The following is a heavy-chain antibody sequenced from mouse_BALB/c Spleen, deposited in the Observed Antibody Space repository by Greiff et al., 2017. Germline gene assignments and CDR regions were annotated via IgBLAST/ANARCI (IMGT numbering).Heavy chain of an antibody. CDR3: ARNYGYDGGTYYAMDY. V-gene: IGHV2-4-1*01. CDR2: IWSGGST. D-gene: IGHD2-2*01. Sequence: QVQLQQSGPGLVQPSQSLSITCTVSGFSLTSYGVHWVRQSPGKGLEWLGVIWSGGSTDYNAAFISRLSISKDNSKSQVFFKMNSLQADDTAIYYCARNYGYDGGTYYAMDYWGQGTSVTVSS. J-gene: IGHJ4*01. CDR1: GFSLTSYG.